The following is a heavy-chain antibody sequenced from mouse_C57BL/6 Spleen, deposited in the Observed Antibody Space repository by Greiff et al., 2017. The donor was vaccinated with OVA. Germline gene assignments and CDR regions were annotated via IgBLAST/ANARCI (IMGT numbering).Heavy chain of an antibody. J-gene: IGHJ1*03. V-gene: IGHV1-64*01. CDR3: ARTWVADYPYWYFDV. CDR2: IHPNSGST. D-gene: IGHD2-4*01. CDR1: GYTFTSYW. Sequence: VQLQQPGAELVKPGASVKLSCKASGYTFTSYWMHWVKQRPGQGLEWIGMIHPNSGSTNYNEKFKSKATLTVDKSSSTAYMQLSSLTSEDSAVYYCARTWVADYPYWYFDVWGTGTTVTVSS.